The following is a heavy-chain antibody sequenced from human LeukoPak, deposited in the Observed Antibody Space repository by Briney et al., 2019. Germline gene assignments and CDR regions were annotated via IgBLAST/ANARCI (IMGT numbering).Heavy chain of an antibody. CDR2: ISGSGGST. CDR1: GLTFRNYD. D-gene: IGHD3-16*01. CDR3: AKEWRGTLFYYGMDV. Sequence: GGSLRLSCAASGLTFRNYDMSWVRQAPGKGLEWVSTISGSGGSTYYADSAKGRFTISRDNSNNTLYVQMNSLRVEDTAVYYCAKEWRGTLFYYGMDVWGQGTTVTVS. J-gene: IGHJ6*02. V-gene: IGHV3-23*01.